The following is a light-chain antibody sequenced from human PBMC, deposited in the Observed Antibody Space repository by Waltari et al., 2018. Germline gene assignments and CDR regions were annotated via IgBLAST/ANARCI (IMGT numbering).Light chain of an antibody. CDR2: SNK. CDR1: SSNIGSNT. Sequence: QSVLTQPPSASGTPGQRVTISCSGSSSNIGSNTVNWYQQLPGTAPKLLIYSNKQRPAGVPDLCAGSKSGTSASLAISGLQSEDEADYYCAAWDDSLNGPVFGGGTKLTVL. J-gene: IGLJ2*01. CDR3: AAWDDSLNGPV. V-gene: IGLV1-44*01.